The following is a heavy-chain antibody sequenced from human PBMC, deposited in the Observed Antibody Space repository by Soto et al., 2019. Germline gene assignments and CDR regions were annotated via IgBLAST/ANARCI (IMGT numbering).Heavy chain of an antibody. D-gene: IGHD3-9*01. Sequence: PGGSLRLSCAASGFTFSSYGMHWVRQAPGKGLEWVAVISYDGSNKYYADSVKGRFTISRDNSKNTLYLQMNSLRAEDTAVYYCAKAGTYYDILTGYYFDYWGQGTLVTVSS. V-gene: IGHV3-30*18. CDR2: ISYDGSNK. CDR3: AKAGTYYDILTGYYFDY. J-gene: IGHJ4*02. CDR1: GFTFSSYG.